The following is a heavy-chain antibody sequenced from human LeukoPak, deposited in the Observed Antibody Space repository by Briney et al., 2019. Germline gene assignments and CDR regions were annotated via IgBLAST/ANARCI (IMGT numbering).Heavy chain of an antibody. CDR1: GGSISSGGYY. J-gene: IGHJ4*02. CDR3: AREVVSMIEVGYFDS. Sequence: PSQTLSLTCNVSGGSISSGGYYCNWIRQHPGKGLEWIGHIYYSEYTYYNPSLRSRVSISVDTSKNQFSLKLNSVSVADTAVYYCAREVVSMIEVGYFDSWGQGTLVTVSS. V-gene: IGHV4-31*03. CDR2: IYYSEYT. D-gene: IGHD3-22*01.